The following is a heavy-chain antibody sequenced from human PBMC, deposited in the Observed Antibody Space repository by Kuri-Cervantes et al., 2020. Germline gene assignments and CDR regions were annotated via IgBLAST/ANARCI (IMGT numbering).Heavy chain of an antibody. CDR3: ARFGITMVRGVTSYGMDV. Sequence: SETLSLTCTVSGGSISSGDYYWSWIRQPPGKGLEWIGYIYYSGSTYYNPSLKSRVTISVDTSKNQFSLRLTSVTAADTAVYYCARFGITMVRGVTSYGMDVWGQGTTVTVSS. D-gene: IGHD3-10*01. CDR1: GGSISSGDYY. V-gene: IGHV4-30-4*01. CDR2: IYYSGST. J-gene: IGHJ6*02.